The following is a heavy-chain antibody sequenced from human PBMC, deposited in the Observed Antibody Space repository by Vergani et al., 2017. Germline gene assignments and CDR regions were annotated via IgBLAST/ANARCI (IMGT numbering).Heavy chain of an antibody. Sequence: EVQLVETGGGLIQPGGSLRLSCAASGFTVSSNYMSWVRQAPGKGLEWVSVIYSGGSTYYADSVKGRFTISRDNSKNTLYLQMNSLRSEDTAVYYCARVHYDYVWGSYRADYWGQGTLVTVSS. V-gene: IGHV3-53*05. CDR2: IYSGGST. CDR3: ARVHYDYVWGSYRADY. D-gene: IGHD3-16*02. CDR1: GFTVSSNY. J-gene: IGHJ4*02.